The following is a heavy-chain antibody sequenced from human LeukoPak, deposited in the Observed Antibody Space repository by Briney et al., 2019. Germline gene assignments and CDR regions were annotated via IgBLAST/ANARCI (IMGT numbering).Heavy chain of an antibody. CDR3: ARDPVGRYGSASP. D-gene: IGHD3-10*01. Sequence: SQTLSLTCTVSGGSISSGGYYWSWIRQHPGKGLEWIGYIYYSGSTYYNPSLKSRVTISVDTSKNQFSPKLSSVTAADTAVYYCARDPVGRYGSASPWGQGTLVTVSS. V-gene: IGHV4-31*03. CDR2: IYYSGST. CDR1: GGSISSGGYY. J-gene: IGHJ4*02.